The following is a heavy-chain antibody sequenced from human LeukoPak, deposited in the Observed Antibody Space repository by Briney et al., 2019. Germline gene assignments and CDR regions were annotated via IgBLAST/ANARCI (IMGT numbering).Heavy chain of an antibody. V-gene: IGHV1-2*06. J-gene: IGHJ3*02. Sequence: ASVRVSCKASGYTFTNYHMHWVRQAPGQGLEWLGLVKPKSGDSDFVQKFRGRVTVTTDVSTTTIHMELSNLRSDDTAVYYCARDRGVPGPENALDIWGQGTMVTVSS. D-gene: IGHD1-14*01. CDR1: GYTFTNYH. CDR3: ARDRGVPGPENALDI. CDR2: VKPKSGDS.